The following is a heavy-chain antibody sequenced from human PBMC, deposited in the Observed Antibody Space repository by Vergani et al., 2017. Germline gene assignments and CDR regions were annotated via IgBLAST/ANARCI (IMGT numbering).Heavy chain of an antibody. D-gene: IGHD6-13*01. J-gene: IGHJ6*02. Sequence: QVQLVQSGAEVKKPGASVKVSCKASGYTFTNYYIHWVRQAPGQGLEWMGIINPSGGSTSYAQKFQGRVTMTRDTSTSTVYMELSSLRAEDTAVYYCATGQAAAPHYGMDVWGQGTTVTVSS. V-gene: IGHV1-46*01. CDR1: GYTFTNYY. CDR2: INPSGGST. CDR3: ATGQAAAPHYGMDV.